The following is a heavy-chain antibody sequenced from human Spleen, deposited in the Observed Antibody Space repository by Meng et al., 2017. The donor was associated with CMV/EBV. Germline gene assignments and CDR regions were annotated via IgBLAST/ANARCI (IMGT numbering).Heavy chain of an antibody. V-gene: IGHV1-2*02. J-gene: IGHJ4*02. CDR1: GYPLTGYY. CDR3: ARDRGGAYSNSSRVDY. Sequence: GYPLTGYYVPWVRPDPGQGLEWMGWINPNSGGTNYAQKFQGRVTMTRDTSISTAYMELSRLRSDDTAVYYCARDRGGAYSNSSRVDYWGQGTLVTVSS. CDR2: INPNSGGT. D-gene: IGHD6-6*01.